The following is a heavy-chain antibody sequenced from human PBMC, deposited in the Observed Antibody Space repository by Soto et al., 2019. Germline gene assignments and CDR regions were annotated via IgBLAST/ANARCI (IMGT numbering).Heavy chain of an antibody. CDR3: ARAPYYYDSSGYYFDY. V-gene: IGHV4-59*01. CDR1: GGSISSYY. Sequence: SETLSLTCTVSGGSISSYYWSWIRQPPGKGLEWIGYIYYSGSTNYNPSLKSRVTISVDTSKNQFSLKLSSVTAADTAVYYCARAPYYYDSSGYYFDYWGQGTLVTVSS. J-gene: IGHJ4*02. D-gene: IGHD3-22*01. CDR2: IYYSGST.